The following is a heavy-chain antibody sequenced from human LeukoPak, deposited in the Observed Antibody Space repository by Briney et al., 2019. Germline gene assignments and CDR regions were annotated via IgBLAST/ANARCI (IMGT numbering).Heavy chain of an antibody. J-gene: IGHJ4*02. V-gene: IGHV4-39*01. CDR2: IYYSGST. CDR3: ARQRITAAGTCFDY. Sequence: PSETLSLTCTVSGGSISSSSYYWGWIRQPPGKGLEWTGSIYYSGSTYYNPSLKSRVTISVDTSKNQFSLKLSSVTAADTAVYYCARQRITAAGTCFDYWGQGTLVTVSS. CDR1: GGSISSSSYY. D-gene: IGHD6-13*01.